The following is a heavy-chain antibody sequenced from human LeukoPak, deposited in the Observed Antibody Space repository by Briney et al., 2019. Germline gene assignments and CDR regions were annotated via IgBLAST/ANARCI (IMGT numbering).Heavy chain of an antibody. V-gene: IGHV3-23*01. D-gene: IGHD1-26*01. CDR1: GFTFDNYR. Sequence: PGGSLRLSCAASGFTFDNYRMSWVRQAPGKGLEWVSTVNADGGNTYYADSVKGRFTISRDNSKSTLILQMNSLRVEDTALYYCTKHVKYGGTWDHFADWGQGTLVTVSS. CDR3: TKHVKYGGTWDHFAD. CDR2: VNADGGNT. J-gene: IGHJ4*02.